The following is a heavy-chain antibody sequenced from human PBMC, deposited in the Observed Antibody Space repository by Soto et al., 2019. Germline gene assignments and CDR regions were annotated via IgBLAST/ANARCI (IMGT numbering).Heavy chain of an antibody. J-gene: IGHJ4*02. D-gene: IGHD2-21*02. CDR2: INTANGNT. Sequence: QVHLVQSGAEVKKPGASVKVSCKASGYTFPSHGIHWVRQAPGQSLEWMGWINTANGNTKYSQRFQGRVTITGDTSATTAYMELSSLTSDDTATYYCARSAVLTVRSSGDFWGQGALVTVSS. CDR3: ARSAVLTVRSSGDF. V-gene: IGHV1-3*04. CDR1: GYTFPSHG.